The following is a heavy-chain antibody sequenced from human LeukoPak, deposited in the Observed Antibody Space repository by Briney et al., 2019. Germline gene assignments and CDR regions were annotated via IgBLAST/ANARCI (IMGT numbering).Heavy chain of an antibody. D-gene: IGHD3-10*01. V-gene: IGHV3-23*01. CDR2: ISGSGGST. CDR1: GVTLSIYA. CDR3: AKVLSDYGSGSFDY. J-gene: IGHJ4*02. Sequence: GGSLRLSCAASGVTLSIYAMSWVSPAPRKRLWWGSAISGSGGSTYYADSVKGRFTISRDNSKNTLYLQMNSLRAEDTAVYYCAKVLSDYGSGSFDYWGRGTLVTVSS.